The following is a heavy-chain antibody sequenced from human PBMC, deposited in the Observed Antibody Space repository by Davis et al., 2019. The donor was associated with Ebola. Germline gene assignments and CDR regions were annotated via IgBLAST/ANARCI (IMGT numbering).Heavy chain of an antibody. Sequence: GESLKISCAASGFIFSSYAMSWVRQAPGKGLEWVSGISGSGSGAYYADSVKGRFTISRDNAKNTLYLQMNRLRAEDTAEYYCAKRQTQGYNSGWYSEYWGQGTLVTVSS. J-gene: IGHJ4*02. CDR1: GFIFSSYA. D-gene: IGHD6-19*01. V-gene: IGHV3-23*01. CDR2: ISGSGSGA. CDR3: AKRQTQGYNSGWYSEY.